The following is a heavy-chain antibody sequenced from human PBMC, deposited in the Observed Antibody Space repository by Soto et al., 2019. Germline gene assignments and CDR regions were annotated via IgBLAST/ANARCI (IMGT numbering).Heavy chain of an antibody. Sequence: QVQLVQSGAEVKKPGSSVKVSCKASGGTFSSYAISWVRQAPGQGLEWMGGIIPIFGTANYAQKFQGRVTITAVESTSTAYMELSSLISEDTAVYYCARYDSSGYYSWYFDLWGRGTLVTVSS. CDR1: GGTFSSYA. D-gene: IGHD3-22*01. CDR2: IIPIFGTA. CDR3: ARYDSSGYYSWYFDL. V-gene: IGHV1-69*12. J-gene: IGHJ2*01.